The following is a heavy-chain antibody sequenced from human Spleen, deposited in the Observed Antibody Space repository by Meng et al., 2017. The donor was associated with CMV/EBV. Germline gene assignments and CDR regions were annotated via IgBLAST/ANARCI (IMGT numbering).Heavy chain of an antibody. J-gene: IGHJ4*02. CDR3: ARGNKRYYRGSYYFDY. Sequence: GGSLRLSCAASGFTFSSYAMHWVRQAPGKGLEWVAVISYDGSNKYYADSVKGRFTISRDNSKNTLYLQMNSLRSEDTAVYFCARGNKRYYRGSYYFDYWGQGTLVTVSS. CDR1: GFTFSSYA. D-gene: IGHD5-12*01. V-gene: IGHV3-30*04. CDR2: ISYDGSNK.